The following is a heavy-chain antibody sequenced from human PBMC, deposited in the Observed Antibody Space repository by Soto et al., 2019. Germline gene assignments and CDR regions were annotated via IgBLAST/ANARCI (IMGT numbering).Heavy chain of an antibody. V-gene: IGHV4-34*01. D-gene: IGHD6-19*01. CDR2: ITHSGST. J-gene: IGHJ5*02. CDR3: ARYSGRSSLASSGGYGVRGFDP. CDR1: GGSFSGYY. Sequence: QGQLQQWGAGLLKPSETLSLTCAVYGGSFSGYYWSWIRQPPGKGLEWIGEITHSGSTNYHPSLKSRVALSVDTSKHLFALKMSSVTAADTAVYYCARYSGRSSLASSGGYGVRGFDPWGPGTLVTVSS.